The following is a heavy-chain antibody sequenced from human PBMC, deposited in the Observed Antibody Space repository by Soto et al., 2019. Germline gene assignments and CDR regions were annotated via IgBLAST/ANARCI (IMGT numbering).Heavy chain of an antibody. CDR2: ITATSSFI. D-gene: IGHD6-19*01. Sequence: EVRLVESGGGLVKPGGSLRLSCAASGFTFSSHSVNWVRQAPGKGLEWVSCITATSSFIYYADSVKGRFTISRDNAKHSLYLQMDSLRVEDTAVYYCARGAVVGIGYFDLWGRGTLVTVSS. CDR1: GFTFSSHS. CDR3: ARGAVVGIGYFDL. J-gene: IGHJ2*01. V-gene: IGHV3-21*01.